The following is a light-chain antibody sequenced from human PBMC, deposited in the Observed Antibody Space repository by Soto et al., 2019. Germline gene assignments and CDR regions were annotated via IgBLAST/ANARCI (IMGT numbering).Light chain of an antibody. CDR3: QVWHSGGDHVV. Sequence: SYELTQSPSVSVAPGKTASITCGGNNIGSESVHWYQRKPGQAPILLIYYDSARPSGIPERYSGSKSGNTASLIISRVEAGDEADYYCQVWHSGGDHVVFGAGTKLTVL. CDR1: NIGSES. V-gene: IGLV3-21*04. CDR2: YDS. J-gene: IGLJ2*01.